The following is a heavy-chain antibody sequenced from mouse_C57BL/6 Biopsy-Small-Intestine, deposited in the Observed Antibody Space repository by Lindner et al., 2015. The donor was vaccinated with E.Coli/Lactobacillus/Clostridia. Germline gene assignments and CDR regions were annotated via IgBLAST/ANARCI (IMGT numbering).Heavy chain of an antibody. V-gene: IGHV1-7*01. CDR1: GYTFTTYW. Sequence: VQLQESGAELAKPGASVKLSCKASGYTFTTYWMHWVRQRPGQGLEWIGYINPSSGYTKYNQKFKDKATLTVDKSSSTAYMQLSSLTYEDSAVYYCARDYGNSYYYTMDYWGQGTSVTVSS. CDR3: ARDYGNSYYYTMDY. J-gene: IGHJ4*01. D-gene: IGHD2-1*01. CDR2: INPSSGYT.